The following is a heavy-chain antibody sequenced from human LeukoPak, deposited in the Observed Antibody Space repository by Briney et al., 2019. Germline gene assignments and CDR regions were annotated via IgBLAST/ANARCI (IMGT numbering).Heavy chain of an antibody. Sequence: PGGSLRLSCAAPGFTFSSYAMSWVRQAPGKGLEWVSAISGSGGSTYYADSVKGRFTISRDNSKNTLYLQMNSLRAEDTAIYYCASRLKNPSDYGLSKYYFDSWGQGTLVTVSS. CDR2: ISGSGGST. J-gene: IGHJ4*02. V-gene: IGHV3-23*01. D-gene: IGHD4-17*01. CDR3: ASRLKNPSDYGLSKYYFDS. CDR1: GFTFSSYA.